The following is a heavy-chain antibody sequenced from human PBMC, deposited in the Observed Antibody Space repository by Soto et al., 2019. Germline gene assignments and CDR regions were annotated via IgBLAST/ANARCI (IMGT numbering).Heavy chain of an antibody. J-gene: IGHJ1*01. D-gene: IGHD3-22*01. CDR2: ISPYNGNT. Sequence: QVQLVQSGAEVKKPGASVKVSCRASGYTFTSYGITWVRQAPGQGLEWMGWISPYNGNTNYAQQLQGRATMTTDTSTSTAYMELRSLRSDDTAVYYCARAVDYYDSSGYYTHEYFQHWGQGTLVTVSS. CDR3: ARAVDYYDSSGYYTHEYFQH. CDR1: GYTFTSYG. V-gene: IGHV1-18*01.